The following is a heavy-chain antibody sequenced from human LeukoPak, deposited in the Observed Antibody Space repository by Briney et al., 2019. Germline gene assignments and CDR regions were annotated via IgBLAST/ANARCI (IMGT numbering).Heavy chain of an antibody. CDR1: GYTFTSSY. J-gene: IGHJ4*02. D-gene: IGHD1-7*01. Sequence: ASVKVSCKASGYTFTSSYMHWVRQAPGQGLEWMGIVNPSGGSTSYAQKFQGRVTMTRDMSTSTVYMELSSLRSEDTAVYYCARDSGKLELRYYFDYWGQGTLVTVSS. CDR3: ARDSGKLELRYYFDY. V-gene: IGHV1-46*01. CDR2: VNPSGGST.